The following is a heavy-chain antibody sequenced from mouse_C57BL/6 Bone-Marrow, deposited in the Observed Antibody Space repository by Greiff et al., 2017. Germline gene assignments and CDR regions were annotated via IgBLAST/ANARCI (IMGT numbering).Heavy chain of an antibody. CDR1: GYTFTSYW. D-gene: IGHD1-1*01. CDR2: IDPSDSYT. J-gene: IGHJ2*01. V-gene: IGHV1-50*01. CDR3: ARIDLFQRDFDY. Sequence: VQLQQPGAELVKPGASVKLSCKASGYTFTSYWMQWVKQRPGQGLEWIGEIDPSDSYTNYNQKFKGKATLTVDTSSSTAYMQLSSLTSEDSAVYYCARIDLFQRDFDYWGQGTTLTVSS.